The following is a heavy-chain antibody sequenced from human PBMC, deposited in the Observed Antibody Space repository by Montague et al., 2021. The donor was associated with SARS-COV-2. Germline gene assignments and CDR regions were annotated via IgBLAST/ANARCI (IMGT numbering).Heavy chain of an antibody. J-gene: IGHJ4*02. Sequence: SETLSLTCNVSGDSITNTRYFWGWIRQPPRKALEWIGSIYHNGKTYYNPSLERRALLSIDTSKNQFSLRLSSVIASDTAVYYCAVELNHFFDYWGQGFLVSVSS. CDR3: AVELNHFFDY. V-gene: IGHV4-39*01. CDR2: IYHNGKT. D-gene: IGHD1-7*01. CDR1: GDSITNTRYF.